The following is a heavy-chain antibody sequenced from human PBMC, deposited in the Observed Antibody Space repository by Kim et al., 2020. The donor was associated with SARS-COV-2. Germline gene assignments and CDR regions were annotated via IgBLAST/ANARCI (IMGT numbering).Heavy chain of an antibody. CDR2: INHSGST. V-gene: IGHV4-34*01. Sequence: SETLSLTCAVYGGSFSGYYWSWIRQPPGKGLEWIGEINHSGSTNYNPSLKSRVTISVDTSKNQFSLKLSSVTAADTAVYYCAAYCSSTSCYNSYWGQGTL. J-gene: IGHJ4*02. CDR1: GGSFSGYY. CDR3: AAYCSSTSCYNSY. D-gene: IGHD2-2*02.